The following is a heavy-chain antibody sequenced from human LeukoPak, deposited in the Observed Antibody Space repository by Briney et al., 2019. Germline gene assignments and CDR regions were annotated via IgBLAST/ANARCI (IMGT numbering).Heavy chain of an antibody. Sequence: GGSLRLSCAASGFTFSSYAMSWVRQAPGKGLEWVSAISGSGGSTYYADSVKGRFTISRDNSKNTLYLQMDSLRAEDTAVYYCAKLYIAAAGTGSDYWGQGTLVTVSS. V-gene: IGHV3-23*01. CDR3: AKLYIAAAGTGSDY. D-gene: IGHD6-13*01. CDR2: ISGSGGST. J-gene: IGHJ4*02. CDR1: GFTFSSYA.